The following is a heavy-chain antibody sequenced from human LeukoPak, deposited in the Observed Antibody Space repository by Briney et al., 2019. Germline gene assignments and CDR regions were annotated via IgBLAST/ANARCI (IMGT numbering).Heavy chain of an antibody. D-gene: IGHD3-16*01. CDR2: IQGDGSNT. Sequence: GGSLRLSCVASGFTFSKNWMHWVRQAPGKGLVWVSRIQGDGSNTNYADSVKGRFSISRDNAKNTVYLQMSNLRAEDTAVYFCARGGGLDVWGQGATVTVSS. CDR1: GFTFSKNW. CDR3: ARGGGLDV. V-gene: IGHV3-74*01. J-gene: IGHJ6*01.